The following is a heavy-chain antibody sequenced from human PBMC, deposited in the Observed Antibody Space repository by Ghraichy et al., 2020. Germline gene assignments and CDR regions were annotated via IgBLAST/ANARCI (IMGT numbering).Heavy chain of an antibody. Sequence: SETLSLTCTVSGGSITNYYWSWIRQPPGKGLEWIGYISYIGSTKYNPSLKSRVTISLDTSNKQFSLRLNSVTTADTAVYYWARATESEYVFDYGGQGTLVTVSS. CDR1: GGSITNYY. J-gene: IGHJ4*02. V-gene: IGHV4-59*01. CDR3: ARATESEYVFDY. D-gene: IGHD3-16*01. CDR2: ISYIGST.